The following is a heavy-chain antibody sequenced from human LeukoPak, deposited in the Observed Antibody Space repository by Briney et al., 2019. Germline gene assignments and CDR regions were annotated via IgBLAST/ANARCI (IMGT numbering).Heavy chain of an antibody. CDR1: GGSFSGYY. V-gene: IGHV4-34*01. CDR2: INHSGST. CDR3: ARGRYYYDSSGYYYGFDY. J-gene: IGHJ4*02. D-gene: IGHD3-22*01. Sequence: KPSETLSLTCAVYGGSFSGYYWSWIRQPPGKGLEWIGEINHSGSTNYNPSLKSRVTISVDTSKNQFSLKLSSVTAADTAVYYCARGRYYYDSSGYYYGFDYWGQGTLVTVSS.